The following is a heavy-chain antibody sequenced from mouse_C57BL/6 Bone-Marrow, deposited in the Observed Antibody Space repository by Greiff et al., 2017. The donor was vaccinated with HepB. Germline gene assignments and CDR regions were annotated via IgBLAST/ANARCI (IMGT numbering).Heavy chain of an antibody. CDR3: ARDRYQGGYYFDY. CDR1: GFTFSSYA. Sequence: EVQLVESGGGLVKPGGSLKLSCAASGFTFSSYAMSWVRQTPEKRLEWVATISDGGSYTYYPDNVKGRFTISRDNAKNNLYLQMSHLKSEDTAMYYCARDRYQGGYYFDYWGQGTTLTVSS. V-gene: IGHV5-4*01. J-gene: IGHJ2*01. CDR2: ISDGGSYT.